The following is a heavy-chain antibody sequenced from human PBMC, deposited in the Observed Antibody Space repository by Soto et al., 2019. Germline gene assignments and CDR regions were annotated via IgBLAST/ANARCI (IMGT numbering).Heavy chain of an antibody. Sequence: ASVKVSCKASGYTFTSYAMHWVRQAPGQRLEWMGCINAGNGNTKYSQKFQGRVTITRDTSASTAYMELSSLRSEDTAVYYCARGFKDSSGYGFDYWGQGTLVTVSS. CDR2: INAGNGNT. CDR1: GYTFTSYA. J-gene: IGHJ4*02. V-gene: IGHV1-3*01. D-gene: IGHD3-22*01. CDR3: ARGFKDSSGYGFDY.